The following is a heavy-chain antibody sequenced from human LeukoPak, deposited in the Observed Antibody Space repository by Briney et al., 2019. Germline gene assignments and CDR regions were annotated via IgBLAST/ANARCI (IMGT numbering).Heavy chain of an antibody. J-gene: IGHJ4*02. D-gene: IGHD5-18*01. CDR2: MYYGGSS. V-gene: IGHV4-39*07. Sequence: SETLSLTCTVSGGSISSYYWGWIRQPPGKGLEWIGSMYYGGSSYYNPSLKSRITISVDTSNNQFSLRLSSVTAADTAIYYCARAQLWGSVDWGQGTLVTVSS. CDR3: ARAQLWGSVD. CDR1: GGSISSYY.